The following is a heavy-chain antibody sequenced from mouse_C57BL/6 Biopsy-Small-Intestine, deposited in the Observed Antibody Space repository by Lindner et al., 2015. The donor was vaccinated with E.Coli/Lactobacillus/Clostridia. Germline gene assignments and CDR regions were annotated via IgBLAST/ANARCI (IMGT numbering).Heavy chain of an antibody. V-gene: IGHV1S46*01. CDR1: GVTSHDYA. Sequence: SVKVSCKASGVTSHDYAISWVRQAPGQGLEWMGRIIPVLGIATYAQKLQGRVTITADRSTSTAYMELKSLRSDDTAVYYCARVPPGYFLDNWGQGTPRHRLL. CDR3: ARVPPGYFLDN. J-gene: IGHJ4*01. CDR2: IIPVLGIA.